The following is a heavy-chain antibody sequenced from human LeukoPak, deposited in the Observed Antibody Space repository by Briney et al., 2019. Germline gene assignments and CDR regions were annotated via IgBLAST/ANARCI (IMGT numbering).Heavy chain of an antibody. CDR2: ISGIVGST. V-gene: IGHV3-23*01. CDR3: AKGLRAQYCSSTSCYAWGY. CDR1: GFTFIIYA. J-gene: IGHJ4*02. D-gene: IGHD2-2*01. Sequence: GGSLRLSCAPSGFTFIIYAMSWVRQAPGKGLEWVSAISGIVGSTYYANSVKGRFTISRDNSKNTLYLQMNSLRPAETTVYYCAKGLRAQYCSSTSCYAWGYWGQGTLVTVSS.